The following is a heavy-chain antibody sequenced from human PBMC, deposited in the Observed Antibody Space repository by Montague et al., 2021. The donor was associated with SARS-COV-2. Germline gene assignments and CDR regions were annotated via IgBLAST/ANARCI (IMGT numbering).Heavy chain of an antibody. D-gene: IGHD3-22*01. CDR1: GFTLDDSA. V-gene: IGHV3-9*01. CDR2: ISWNSGSI. Sequence: SLRLSCAASGFTLDDSAMHWVRQAPGKGLEWVSGISWNSGSIGCADSVKGRFTISRDNAKNSLYLQMNSLRAEDTALYYCAKAHYYDSSGYDNWGQGTLVTVSS. CDR3: AKAHYYDSSGYDN. J-gene: IGHJ4*02.